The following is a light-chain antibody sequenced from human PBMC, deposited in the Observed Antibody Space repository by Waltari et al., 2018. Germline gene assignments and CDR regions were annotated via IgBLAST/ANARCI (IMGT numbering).Light chain of an antibody. CDR1: QSVSSY. CDR3: QQRSTWPLT. J-gene: IGKJ4*01. Sequence: IVLTQSPATLSLSPGERATLSCRASQSVSSYLAWYQQKPGQAPRLLIYDASNRATGIPARFSGSGSGTDFTLTISSLEPEDFVVYYCQQRSTWPLTFGGGTKVEIK. CDR2: DAS. V-gene: IGKV3-11*01.